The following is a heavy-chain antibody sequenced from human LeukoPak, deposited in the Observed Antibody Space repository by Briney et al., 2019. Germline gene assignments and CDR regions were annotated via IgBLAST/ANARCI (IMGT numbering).Heavy chain of an antibody. V-gene: IGHV3-21*01. CDR3: AAAEYSSSSGGY. CDR2: ISSSSRDI. CDR1: GFTFSSQS. D-gene: IGHD6-6*01. J-gene: IGHJ4*02. Sequence: GGSLRLSCAASGFTFSSQSMDWVRQAPGKGLECVSSISSSSRDIYYADSVKGRFTISRDNAKNSLYLQMNSLRVEDTAVYYCAAAEYSSSSGGYWGQGTLVTVSS.